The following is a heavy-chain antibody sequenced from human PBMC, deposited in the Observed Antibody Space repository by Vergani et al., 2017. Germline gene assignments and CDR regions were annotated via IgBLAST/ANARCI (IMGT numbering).Heavy chain of an antibody. V-gene: IGHV3-15*07. D-gene: IGHD2-21*01. J-gene: IGHJ6*02. CDR2: IKSTFDRGTT. Sequence: EVQLVESGGGIVKPGGSLRLSCVASGFSFRNAWMNWVRRTPGKGLEWVGRIKSTFDRGTTDYAAAVKGRFTISRDDSKNTLFLQMNGLKTEDIGVYYCTTYPRYCGDGSGYWLRDHHYYGMDVWGQGTTVTVSS. CDR3: TTYPRYCGDGSGYWLRDHHYYGMDV. CDR1: GFSFRNAW.